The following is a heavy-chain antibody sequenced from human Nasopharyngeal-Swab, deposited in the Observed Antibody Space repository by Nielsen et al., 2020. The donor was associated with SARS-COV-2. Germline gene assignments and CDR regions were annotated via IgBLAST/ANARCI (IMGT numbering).Heavy chain of an antibody. V-gene: IGHV1-46*01. Sequence: ASVKVSCKASGYTFSSYYIHWVRQAPGQGLEWMGRINPSDGNTISAQKYQGRLTMTSDTSISTAYMDLSSLTSDDTALYYCAREHPTTRASDYWGQGTLVTVSS. J-gene: IGHJ4*02. D-gene: IGHD4-11*01. CDR2: INPSDGNT. CDR1: GYTFSSYY. CDR3: AREHPTTRASDY.